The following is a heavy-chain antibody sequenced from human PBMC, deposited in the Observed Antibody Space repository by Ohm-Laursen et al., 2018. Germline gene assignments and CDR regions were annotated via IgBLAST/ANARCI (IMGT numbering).Heavy chain of an antibody. J-gene: IGHJ4*02. CDR2: ISSSGSTI. Sequence: SLRLSCSASGFTFSSYEMNWVRQAPGKGLEWVSYISSSGSTIYYADSVKGRFTISRDNAKNSLYLQMNSLRAEDTAVYYCASSYLRAIIDYWGQGTLVTVSS. CDR1: GFTFSSYE. CDR3: ASSYLRAIIDY. V-gene: IGHV3-48*03.